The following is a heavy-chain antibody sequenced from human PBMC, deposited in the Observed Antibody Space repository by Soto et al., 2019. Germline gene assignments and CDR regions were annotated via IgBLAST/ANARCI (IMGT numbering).Heavy chain of an antibody. CDR1: GFTFTSSA. Sequence: SVKVSCKASGFTFTSSAMQWVRQARGQRLEWIGWIVVGSGNTNYAQKFQERVTITRDMSTSTAYMELSSLRSEDTAAYYCAAETPTSGYNAFDIWGQGTMVTVSS. V-gene: IGHV1-58*02. D-gene: IGHD5-18*01. J-gene: IGHJ3*02. CDR3: AAETPTSGYNAFDI. CDR2: IVVGSGNT.